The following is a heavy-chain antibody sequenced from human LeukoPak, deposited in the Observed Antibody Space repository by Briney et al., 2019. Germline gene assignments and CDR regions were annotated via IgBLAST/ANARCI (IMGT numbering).Heavy chain of an antibody. CDR1: GFTFSSYG. V-gene: IGHV3-30*18. D-gene: IGHD5-18*01. CDR2: ISYDGSNK. Sequence: GGSLRLSCAASGFTFSSYGMHWVRQAPGKGLEWVAVISYDGSNKYYADSVKGRFTISRDNSKNTLYLQMNSLRAEDTAVYYCAKDSTGYSYGPEDYWGPGTLVTASS. CDR3: AKDSTGYSYGPEDY. J-gene: IGHJ4*02.